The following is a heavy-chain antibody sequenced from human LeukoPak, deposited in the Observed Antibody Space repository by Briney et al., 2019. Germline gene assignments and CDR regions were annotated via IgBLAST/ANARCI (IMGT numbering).Heavy chain of an antibody. V-gene: IGHV3-23*01. J-gene: IGHJ6*02. CDR2: ISGSGGST. Sequence: GGSLRLSCAASGFTFDSYAMSWVRQAPGKGLDWVSVISGSGGSTYYAEPAKGRFIISRDNSKNTLYLQMNSLRAEDTAVYYCAKDVSLAASDYYYGMDVWGQGTTVTVSS. D-gene: IGHD6-25*01. CDR1: GFTFDSYA. CDR3: AKDVSLAASDYYYGMDV.